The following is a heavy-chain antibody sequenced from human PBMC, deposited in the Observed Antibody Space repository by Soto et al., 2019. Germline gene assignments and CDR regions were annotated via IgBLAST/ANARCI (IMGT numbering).Heavy chain of an antibody. CDR3: ARGVLRYFDWSANYYYFDY. D-gene: IGHD3-9*01. V-gene: IGHV1-69*13. CDR1: GGTFSSYA. Sequence: SVKVSCKASGGTFSSYAISWVRQAPGQGLEWMGGIIPIFGTANYAQKFQGRVTITADESTSTAYMELSSLRSEDTAVYYCARGVLRYFDWSANYYYFDYWGQGTLVTVSS. J-gene: IGHJ4*02. CDR2: IIPIFGTA.